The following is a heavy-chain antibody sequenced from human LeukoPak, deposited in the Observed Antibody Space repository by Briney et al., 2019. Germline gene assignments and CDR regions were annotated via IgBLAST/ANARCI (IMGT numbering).Heavy chain of an antibody. J-gene: IGHJ4*02. CDR1: GGTFSSYA. Sequence: SVKVSCKASGGTFSSYAISWVRQAPGQGLEWMGRIIPILGIANYAQKFQGRVAITADKSTSTAYMELSSLRSEDTAVYYCARDQASSGLLFDYWGQGTLVTVSS. CDR2: IIPILGIA. D-gene: IGHD3-22*01. V-gene: IGHV1-69*04. CDR3: ARDQASSGLLFDY.